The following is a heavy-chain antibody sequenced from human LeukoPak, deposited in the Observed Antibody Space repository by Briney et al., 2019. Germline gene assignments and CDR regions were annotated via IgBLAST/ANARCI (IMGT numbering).Heavy chain of an antibody. CDR3: ARTSASYYYYMDV. J-gene: IGHJ6*03. CDR2: IYFVGSA. CDR1: GGSISNYY. D-gene: IGHD3-3*01. V-gene: IGHV4-59*01. Sequence: SETLSLTCTVSGGSISNYYWSWIRQPPGKGLEWIGYIYFVGSANYNPSLKSRVTISLDKSRKQVSLNLNSVTAADTAVYYCARTSASYYYYMDVWGKGTAVTISS.